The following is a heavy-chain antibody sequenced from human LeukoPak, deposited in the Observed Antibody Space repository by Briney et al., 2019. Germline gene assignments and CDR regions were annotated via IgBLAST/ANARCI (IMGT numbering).Heavy chain of an antibody. CDR3: AKYAPVTMIVSFG. V-gene: IGHV3-30*02. CDR1: GFTFSNFG. J-gene: IGHJ4*02. D-gene: IGHD3-22*01. Sequence: GGSLRLSCAASGFTFSNFGMHWVRQAPGKGLEWVAFIRYDGSNKYYADSVKGRFTISRDNSKNTLYLQMNSLRVEDTAVYYCAKYAPVTMIVSFGWGQGTLVTVSS. CDR2: IRYDGSNK.